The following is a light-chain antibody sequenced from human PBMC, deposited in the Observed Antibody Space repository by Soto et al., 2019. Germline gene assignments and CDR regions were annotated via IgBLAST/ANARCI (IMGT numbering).Light chain of an antibody. CDR3: QVWDSRDDHRV. J-gene: IGLJ2*01. V-gene: IGLV3-21*02. CDR2: DDS. CDR1: RIGSKS. Sequence: SYELTQPPSVSVAPGQTARITCGGNRIGSKSVHWFQQKPGQAPVLVVHDDSDRPSGIPERFSGSNSGGTATLTISRVEAGDEADYYCQVWDSRDDHRVFDGGTKLTVL.